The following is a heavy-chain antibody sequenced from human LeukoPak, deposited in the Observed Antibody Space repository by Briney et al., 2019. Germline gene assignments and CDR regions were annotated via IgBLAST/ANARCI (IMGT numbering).Heavy chain of an antibody. Sequence: ASVKVSCKVSGYTLTELSMHWVRQAPGQGLEWMGIINPSGGSTSCAQKFQGRVTMTRDTSTSTVYMELSSLRPEDTAVYYCARVRGSGTNFDYWGQGTLVTVSS. CDR3: ARVRGSGTNFDY. V-gene: IGHV1-46*01. CDR1: GYTLTELS. D-gene: IGHD3-10*01. J-gene: IGHJ4*02. CDR2: INPSGGST.